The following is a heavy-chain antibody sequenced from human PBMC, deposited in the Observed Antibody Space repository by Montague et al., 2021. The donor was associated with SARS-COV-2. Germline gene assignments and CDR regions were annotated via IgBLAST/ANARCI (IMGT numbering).Heavy chain of an antibody. D-gene: IGHD3-22*01. J-gene: IGHJ4*02. Sequence: SETLSLTCAVYGGSFSDYFWTWIRQPPGKGLEWIGEINHRCTSNYNPSLKSRVSISVDTSKNQFSLYLGSVTAADTAVYYCARGRQHFNMIVVVMTGGEYYFDYWGQGTLVTVSS. V-gene: IGHV4-34*01. CDR3: ARGRQHFNMIVVVMTGGEYYFDY. CDR2: INHRCTS. CDR1: GGSFSDYF.